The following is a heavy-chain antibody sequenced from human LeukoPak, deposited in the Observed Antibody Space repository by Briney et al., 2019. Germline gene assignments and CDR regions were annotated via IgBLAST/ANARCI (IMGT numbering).Heavy chain of an antibody. CDR3: ARDSNRLTYYDFWSGYPRRRWFDP. Sequence: ASVKVSCKASGYTFTSYDINRVRQATGQGLEWMGWMNPNSGNTGYAQKFQGRVTMTRNTSISTAYMELSSLRSEDTAVYYCARDSNRLTYYDFWSGYPRRRWFDPWGRGTLVTVSS. J-gene: IGHJ5*02. V-gene: IGHV1-8*01. CDR1: GYTFTSYD. D-gene: IGHD3-3*01. CDR2: MNPNSGNT.